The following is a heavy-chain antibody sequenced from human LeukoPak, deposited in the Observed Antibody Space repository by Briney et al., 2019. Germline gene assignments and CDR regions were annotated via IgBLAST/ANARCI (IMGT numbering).Heavy chain of an antibody. CDR2: IYYSGST. V-gene: IGHV4-39*07. D-gene: IGHD5-18*01. Sequence: SETLSLTCTVSDGSISSSSYYWGWIRQPPGKGLEWIGSIYYSGSTYYNPSLKSRVTISVDTSKNQFSLKLSSVTAADTAVYYCARAGYSYGYVGAVDYMDVWGKGTTVTVSS. CDR3: ARAGYSYGYVGAVDYMDV. J-gene: IGHJ6*03. CDR1: DGSISSSSYY.